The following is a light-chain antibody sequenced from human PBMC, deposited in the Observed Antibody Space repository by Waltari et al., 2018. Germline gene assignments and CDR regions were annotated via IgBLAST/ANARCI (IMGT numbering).Light chain of an antibody. CDR1: QSISSW. Sequence: DIQMTQSPSTLSASVGDRVTITCRASQSISSWLAWYQQKPGKAPKPLIYKASSLESGVPSRFSGSGFGTAFTLTISSLQPDDFATYYCQQYNGYSWTFGQGTKVEIK. CDR2: KAS. J-gene: IGKJ1*01. V-gene: IGKV1-5*03. CDR3: QQYNGYSWT.